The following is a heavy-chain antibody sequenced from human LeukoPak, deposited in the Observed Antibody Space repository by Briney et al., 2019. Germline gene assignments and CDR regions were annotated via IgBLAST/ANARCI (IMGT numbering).Heavy chain of an antibody. CDR2: IYYSGST. D-gene: IGHD6-13*01. CDR3: ARERVSSSYAFDI. J-gene: IGHJ3*02. V-gene: IGHV4-59*01. CDR1: GGSISSYY. Sequence: TSETLSLTCTVSGGSISSYYWSWIRQPPGKGLEWIGYIYYSGSTNYNPSLKSRVTISVDTSKNQFSLKLSSVTAADTAVYYCARERVSSSYAFDIWGQGTMVTVSS.